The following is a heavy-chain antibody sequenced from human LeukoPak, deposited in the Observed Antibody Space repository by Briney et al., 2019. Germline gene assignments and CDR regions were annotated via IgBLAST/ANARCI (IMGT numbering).Heavy chain of an antibody. CDR3: ARGYRGWYLDWFDP. V-gene: IGHV4-34*01. CDR2: INHSGST. Sequence: PSETLSLTCAVYGGSFSGYYWSWIRQPPGKGLEWIGEINHSGSTNYNPSLKSRVTISVDTSKNQFSLKLSSVTAADTAVYYCARGYRGWYLDWFDPWGQGTLVTVSS. CDR1: GGSFSGYY. D-gene: IGHD6-19*01. J-gene: IGHJ5*02.